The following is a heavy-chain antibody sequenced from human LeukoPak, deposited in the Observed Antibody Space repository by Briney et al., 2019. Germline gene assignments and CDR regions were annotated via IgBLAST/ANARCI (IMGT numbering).Heavy chain of an antibody. D-gene: IGHD1-1*01. J-gene: IGHJ4*02. CDR1: GDSMNNYY. Sequence: SETLSLTCTVSGDSMNNYYWTWIRQPPGKGLDWIGYIYYSGNTNYNPSLKSRVTISLDTYKHQFSLKLTSVTAADTAMYYCARRTAKTPNYFDYWGQGALVTVSA. V-gene: IGHV4-59*08. CDR2: IYYSGNT. CDR3: ARRTAKTPNYFDY.